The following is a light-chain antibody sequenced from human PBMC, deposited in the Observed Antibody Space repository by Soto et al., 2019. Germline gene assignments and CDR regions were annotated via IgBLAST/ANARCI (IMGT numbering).Light chain of an antibody. CDR3: QQYNTFSPT. V-gene: IGKV1-5*03. J-gene: IGKJ1*01. Sequence: DIQMTQSPSTLSSSVVDIVTITFRASQTITNWLAWYQQRPGKAPRLLVYKASTLESGVPSRFSGSGSGTEFTLTIRSLQPDDSATYYCQQYNTFSPTFDQGTKVDIK. CDR1: QTITNW. CDR2: KAS.